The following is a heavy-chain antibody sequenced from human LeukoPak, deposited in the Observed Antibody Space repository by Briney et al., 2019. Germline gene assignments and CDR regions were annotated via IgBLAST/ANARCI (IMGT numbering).Heavy chain of an antibody. CDR1: GGSFSGCY. Sequence: SETLSLTCAVYGGSFSGCYWSWIRQPPGKGLEWIGEINHSGSTNYNPSLKSRVTISVDTSKNQFSLKLSSVTAADTAVYYCAREVAGTDYWGQGTLVTVSS. V-gene: IGHV4-34*01. D-gene: IGHD6-19*01. CDR2: INHSGST. CDR3: AREVAGTDY. J-gene: IGHJ4*02.